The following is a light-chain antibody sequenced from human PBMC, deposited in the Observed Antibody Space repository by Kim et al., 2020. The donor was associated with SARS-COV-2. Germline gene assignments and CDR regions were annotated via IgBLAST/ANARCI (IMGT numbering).Light chain of an antibody. CDR2: ADN. CDR3: ASWDSSLNGVL. J-gene: IGLJ2*01. V-gene: IGLV1-44*01. Sequence: GQRVTISCSGTKSNIGTNFVWWYKQLPGTAPELLIHADNQRSSGVPDLFSASKSDTSASLAISGLQADDEADYFCASWDSSLNGVLFGGGTQLTVL. CDR1: KSNIGTNF.